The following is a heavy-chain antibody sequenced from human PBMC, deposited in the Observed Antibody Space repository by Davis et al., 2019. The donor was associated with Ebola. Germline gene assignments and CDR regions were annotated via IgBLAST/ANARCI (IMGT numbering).Heavy chain of an antibody. V-gene: IGHV3-30-3*01. CDR1: GFTFSSYA. J-gene: IGHJ4*02. Sequence: PGGSLRLSCAASGFTFSSYAMHWVRQAPGRGLEWVAVISYDGSNKYYADSVKGRFTISRDNSKNTLYLQMNSLRAEDTAVYYCAKGSLLWFGELFMGYFDYWGQGTLVTVSS. CDR3: AKGSLLWFGELFMGYFDY. D-gene: IGHD3-10*01. CDR2: ISYDGSNK.